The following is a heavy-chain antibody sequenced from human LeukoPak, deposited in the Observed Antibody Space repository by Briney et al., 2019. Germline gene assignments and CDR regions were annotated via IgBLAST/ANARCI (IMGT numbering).Heavy chain of an antibody. J-gene: IGHJ2*01. CDR2: IYTSGST. V-gene: IGHV4-4*07. CDR1: GGSISSYY. CDR3: ARRAVAGAYWYFDL. D-gene: IGHD6-19*01. Sequence: SETLSLTCTVSGGSISSYYWSWIRQPAGKGLEWIGRIYTSGSTNYNPSLKSRVTMSVDTSKNQFSLKLSSVTAADTAVYYCARRAVAGAYWYFDLWGRGTLVTVSS.